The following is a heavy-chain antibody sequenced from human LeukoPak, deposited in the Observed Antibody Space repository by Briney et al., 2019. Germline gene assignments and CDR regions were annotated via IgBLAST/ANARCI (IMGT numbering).Heavy chain of an antibody. CDR3: ARDPYSSGWYSDY. J-gene: IGHJ4*02. CDR1: GFTFSSYV. CDR2: VSYDGSNK. D-gene: IGHD6-19*01. V-gene: IGHV3-30*04. Sequence: PGGSLRLSCAAPGFTFSSYVMHWVRQAPGKGLEWVAVVSYDGSNKYYADFVKGRFTISRDNSKNTVYLQMNSLRAEDTAVYYCARDPYSSGWYSDYWGQGTLVTVSS.